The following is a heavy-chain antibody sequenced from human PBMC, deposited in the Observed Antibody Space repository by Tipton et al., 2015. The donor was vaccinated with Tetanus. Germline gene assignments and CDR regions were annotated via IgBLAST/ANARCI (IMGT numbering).Heavy chain of an antibody. CDR2: IYPGDSST. J-gene: IGHJ4*02. Sequence: QSGAEVKKPGESLKISCQGSGYTFATSWIAWVRQVPGKGLEWMGIIYPGDSSTRYSPSFQGQVIISADKSTSTAYLQWSSLKASDTAMYYCARRTGPIYSSSDFDYWGQGTLVTVSS. V-gene: IGHV5-51*01. CDR1: GYTFATSW. CDR3: ARRTGPIYSSSDFDY. D-gene: IGHD6-6*01.